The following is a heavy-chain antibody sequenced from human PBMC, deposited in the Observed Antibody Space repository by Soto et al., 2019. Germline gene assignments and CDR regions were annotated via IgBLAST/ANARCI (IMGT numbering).Heavy chain of an antibody. CDR3: ATRRYYDFWSGYSATSYYYYYGMDV. CDR1: GGTFSSYA. D-gene: IGHD3-3*01. J-gene: IGHJ6*02. V-gene: IGHV1-69*13. CDR2: IIPIFGTA. Sequence: SVKVSCKASGGTFSSYAISWVRQAPGQGLEWMGGIIPIFGTANYAQKFQGRVTITADESTSTAYMELSSLRSEDTAVYYCATRRYYDFWSGYSATSYYYYYGMDVWGQGTTVTVSS.